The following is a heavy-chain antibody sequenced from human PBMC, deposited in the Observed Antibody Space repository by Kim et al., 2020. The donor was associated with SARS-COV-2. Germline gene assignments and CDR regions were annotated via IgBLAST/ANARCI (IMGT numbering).Heavy chain of an antibody. CDR3: AKIATGGFFGVVMGYFDY. V-gene: IGHV3-23*01. Sequence: KVRFTISRDNSKNTLYLQMNSLRAEDTAVYYCAKIATGGFFGVVMGYFDYWGQGTLVTVSS. D-gene: IGHD3-3*01. J-gene: IGHJ4*02.